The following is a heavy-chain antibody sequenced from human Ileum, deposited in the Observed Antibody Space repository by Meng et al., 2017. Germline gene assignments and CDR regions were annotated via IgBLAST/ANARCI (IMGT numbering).Heavy chain of an antibody. CDR3: ARDHWGSLDY. V-gene: IGHV4-61*08. Sequence: PRERPGPGLVRPSETPPRICTVSGGSVSTSDYQWGWIRQPPGKGLEWIGYAGTNYNPSLKSRVTISVDTSKRQFSLKLTSVTAADTAVYYCARDHWGSLDYWGQGILVTVSS. D-gene: IGHD7-27*01. CDR1: GGSVSTSDYQ. CDR2: AGT. J-gene: IGHJ4*02.